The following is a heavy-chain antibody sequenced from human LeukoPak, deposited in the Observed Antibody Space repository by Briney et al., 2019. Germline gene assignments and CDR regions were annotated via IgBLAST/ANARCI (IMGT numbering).Heavy chain of an antibody. Sequence: ASVKVSCKASGGTFSSYAISWVRQAPGQGLEWMGGIIPIFGTANYAQKFQGRVTITADESTSTAYMELSSLRSEDTAVYYCARDRGCSSTSCLNLFDPWGQGTLVTVSS. V-gene: IGHV1-69*01. CDR3: ARDRGCSSTSCLNLFDP. D-gene: IGHD2-2*01. CDR2: IIPIFGTA. J-gene: IGHJ5*02. CDR1: GGTFSSYA.